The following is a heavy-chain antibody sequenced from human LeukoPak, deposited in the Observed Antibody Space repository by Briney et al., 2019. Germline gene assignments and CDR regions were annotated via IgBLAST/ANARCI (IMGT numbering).Heavy chain of an antibody. J-gene: IGHJ4*02. D-gene: IGHD3-22*01. V-gene: IGHV1-18*01. CDR2: ISAYNGNT. Sequence: GASVKVSCKASGYTFTSYGISWVRQAPGQGLEWMGWISAYNGNTNYAQKLQGRVTMTTDTSTSTAYMELRSLRSDDTAVYYCARGLPTRDYYDSSGYYRYWGQGTLVTVSS. CDR3: ARGLPTRDYYDSSGYYRY. CDR1: GYTFTSYG.